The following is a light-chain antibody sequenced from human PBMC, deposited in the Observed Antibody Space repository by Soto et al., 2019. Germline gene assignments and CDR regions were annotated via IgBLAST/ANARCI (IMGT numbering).Light chain of an antibody. V-gene: IGKV3-11*01. CDR3: QHRSNWLIT. CDR1: QSVSNY. J-gene: IGKJ5*01. Sequence: EIVLTQSPATLSLSPGERATLSCRASQSVSNYLAWYQQKPGQAPRLLIYDTSHRATGIPARFSGSGSGTDFTLTISSLEPEDFAFYYCQHRSNWLITFGQGTRLEIK. CDR2: DTS.